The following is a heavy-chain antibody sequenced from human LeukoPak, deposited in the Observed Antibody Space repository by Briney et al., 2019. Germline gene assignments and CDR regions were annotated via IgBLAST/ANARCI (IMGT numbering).Heavy chain of an antibody. J-gene: IGHJ6*03. D-gene: IGHD2-2*01. V-gene: IGHV4-59*12. Sequence: SETLSLTCIVSGASISSYYWTWIRQPPGKGLEWIGYIYDSEITSYNPSLKSRVTISADTSKNQFSLKLSSVTAADTAVYYCAREVPAARDMDVWGKGTTVTVSS. CDR1: GASISSYY. CDR2: IYDSEIT. CDR3: AREVPAARDMDV.